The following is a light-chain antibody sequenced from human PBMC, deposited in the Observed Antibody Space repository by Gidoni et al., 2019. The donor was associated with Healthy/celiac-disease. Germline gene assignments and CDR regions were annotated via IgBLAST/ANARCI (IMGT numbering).Light chain of an antibody. V-gene: IGKV1-39*01. CDR1: QSISSY. J-gene: IGKJ1*01. Sequence: DIQMTQSPSSLSASVGDRVTITCRASQSISSYLNWYQQKPGKAPKLLIYAASSLQSGVPSSFSGSGSGTDFTLTISSLQPEYFATYYCQQSYSTLKTFGQGTKVEIK. CDR3: QQSYSTLKT. CDR2: AAS.